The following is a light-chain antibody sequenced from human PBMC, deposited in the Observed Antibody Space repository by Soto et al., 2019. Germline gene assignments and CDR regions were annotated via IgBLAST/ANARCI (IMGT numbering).Light chain of an antibody. Sequence: DIQMTQSPSTLSASVGDRVTITCRASQSISTWLAWYQQKPGKAPKILIYDASSLESGVSSRFSGSGSGTEFTLTISSLQPDDFATYYCQQYNSYKWTFGQGTKVDIK. CDR2: DAS. CDR3: QQYNSYKWT. J-gene: IGKJ1*01. CDR1: QSISTW. V-gene: IGKV1-5*01.